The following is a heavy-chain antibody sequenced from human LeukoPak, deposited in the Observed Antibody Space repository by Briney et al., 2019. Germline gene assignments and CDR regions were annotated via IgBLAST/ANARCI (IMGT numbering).Heavy chain of an antibody. D-gene: IGHD2-15*01. CDR2: IKSDGSRT. CDR3: ARELPFDY. J-gene: IGHJ4*02. Sequence: GGSLRLSCAVSGFTFSNYWMHWVRQAPGKGLVWVSRIKSDGSRTDYADSVKGRFTISRDNAKNTLYLQMNSLRAEGTAVYYCARELPFDYWGQGTLVTVSS. V-gene: IGHV3-74*01. CDR1: GFTFSNYW.